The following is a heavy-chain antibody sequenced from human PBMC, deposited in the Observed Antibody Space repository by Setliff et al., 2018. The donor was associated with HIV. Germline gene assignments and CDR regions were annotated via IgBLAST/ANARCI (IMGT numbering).Heavy chain of an antibody. Sequence: PGGSLRLSCAASGFTLSSRWMTWVRQAPGKGLEWVANIKQDGSENYFVDSVKGRFTISRDNSKNSVYLQMNGLRVEDTAVYYCARLRINDYWGQGTPVTVSS. J-gene: IGHJ4*02. CDR3: ARLRINDY. CDR1: GFTLSSRW. V-gene: IGHV3-7*01. CDR2: IKQDGSEN.